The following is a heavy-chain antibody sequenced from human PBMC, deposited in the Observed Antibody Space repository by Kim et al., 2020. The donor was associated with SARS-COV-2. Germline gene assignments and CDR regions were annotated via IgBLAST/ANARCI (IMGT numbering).Heavy chain of an antibody. D-gene: IGHD3-3*01. J-gene: IGHJ6*02. CDR1: GYTFTSYA. V-gene: IGHV7-4-1*02. CDR3: ARDLRYYVLWSGYYDYYYYGLDV. Sequence: ASVKVSCKASGYTFTSYAMNWVRQALGQGLEWMGWININTGNPTYAQGFTGRFVFSFDTSVSTAYLQISSLKAEDTAVYYCARDLRYYVLWSGYYDYYYYGLDVWGQGTTVTVSS. CDR2: ININTGNP.